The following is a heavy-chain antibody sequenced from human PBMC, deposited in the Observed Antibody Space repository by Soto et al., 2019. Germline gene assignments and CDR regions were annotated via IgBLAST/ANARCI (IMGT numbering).Heavy chain of an antibody. V-gene: IGHV3-11*01. J-gene: IGHJ6*02. CDR3: ARDGEYAIMVYGYYYGMDV. CDR2: ISSSGNTT. D-gene: IGHD2-8*01. CDR1: GFTFSDYY. Sequence: PGGSLRLSCAASGFTFSDYYMSWIRQAPGKGLEWLSYISSSGNTTYYADSVKGRFTISRDNAKNSLYLQMNSLRAEDTAVYYCARDGEYAIMVYGYYYGMDVWGQGTTVTVSS.